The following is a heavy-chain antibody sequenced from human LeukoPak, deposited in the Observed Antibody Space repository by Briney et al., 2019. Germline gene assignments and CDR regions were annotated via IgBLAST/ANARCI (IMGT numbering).Heavy chain of an antibody. CDR2: ISGSGGST. CDR3: ARVDYGDYLDY. CDR1: GFTFSSYG. Sequence: GGSLRLSCAASGFTFSSYGMSWVRQAPGKGLEWVSGISGSGGSTYYADSVKGRLTISRDNAKNSLYLQMNSLRAEDTAVYYCARVDYGDYLDYWGQGTLVTVSS. J-gene: IGHJ4*02. D-gene: IGHD4-17*01. V-gene: IGHV3-23*01.